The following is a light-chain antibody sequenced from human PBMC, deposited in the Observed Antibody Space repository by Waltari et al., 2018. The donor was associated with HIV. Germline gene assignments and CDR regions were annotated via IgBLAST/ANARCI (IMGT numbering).Light chain of an antibody. CDR1: SSDVGAFNF. Sequence: QSALTQPASVSGSPGQSITIPCTRSSSDVGAFNFVSWYQHRPGKAPKVMIYDFSYRPSGVSNRFSGSKSANTASLTISGLQAEDEAVYYCCSYTSSDTLWVFGGGTKLTVL. CDR3: CSYTSSDTLWV. J-gene: IGLJ3*02. V-gene: IGLV2-14*03. CDR2: DFS.